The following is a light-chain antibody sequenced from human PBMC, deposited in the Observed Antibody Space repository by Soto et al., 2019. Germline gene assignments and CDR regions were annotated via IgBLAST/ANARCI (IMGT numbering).Light chain of an antibody. CDR2: GTS. CDR3: HQYGSSPWT. J-gene: IGKJ1*01. Sequence: EIVLTQSPGTLSLSPGERATLSCRASQTVSSSFLAWDQQKPGQAPRLLIYGTSSSATGSPDRFSGSGSGTDFTLANSRLEPEDFAVYYCHQYGSSPWTFGQGTKVEIK. V-gene: IGKV3-20*01. CDR1: QTVSSSF.